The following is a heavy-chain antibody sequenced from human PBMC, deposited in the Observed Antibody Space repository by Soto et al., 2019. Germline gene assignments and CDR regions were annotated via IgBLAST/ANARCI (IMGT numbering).Heavy chain of an antibody. J-gene: IGHJ4*02. CDR3: AKDRDDYRNYVFDY. V-gene: IGHV3-23*01. CDR2: SSGSGSGGST. D-gene: IGHD4-4*01. Sequence: EVQLLESGGGLVQPGGSLRLSCAASGFTFTNYAMTWVRQAPGKGLEWVSISSGSGSGGSTNYADSVKGRFTISRDNSKNPLYLQMTIQRVEDTAVYYCAKDRDDYRNYVFDYWGQGTLVTVSS. CDR1: GFTFTNYA.